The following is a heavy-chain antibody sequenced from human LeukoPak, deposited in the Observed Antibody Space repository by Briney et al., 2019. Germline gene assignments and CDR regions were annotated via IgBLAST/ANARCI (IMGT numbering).Heavy chain of an antibody. CDR1: GYTFSSYY. Sequence: ASVKVSCKASGYTFSSYYIHWVRQAPGQGLEWMGIINPSGGITTYAQKFEGRVAMTRDTSTSTVDMKLSRLRSEDTAVYYCARYSGSYHTYFDSWGQGTLVTVSS. J-gene: IGHJ4*02. V-gene: IGHV1-46*01. CDR3: ARYSGSYHTYFDS. D-gene: IGHD1-26*01. CDR2: INPSGGIT.